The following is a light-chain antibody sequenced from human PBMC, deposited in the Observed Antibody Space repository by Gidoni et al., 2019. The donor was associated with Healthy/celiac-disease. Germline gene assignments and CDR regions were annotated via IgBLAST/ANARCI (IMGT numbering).Light chain of an antibody. CDR1: QSVNSN. Sequence: EIVMTPSPATLSVSPGERATLSCRASQSVNSNLAWYQQKPGQAPRLLIYGASTRATGIPARFSGNGSGTEFTLTISRLQSEDFAVYYCQQYNNWPPYTFGLGTKLEIK. J-gene: IGKJ2*01. V-gene: IGKV3-15*01. CDR3: QQYNNWPPYT. CDR2: GAS.